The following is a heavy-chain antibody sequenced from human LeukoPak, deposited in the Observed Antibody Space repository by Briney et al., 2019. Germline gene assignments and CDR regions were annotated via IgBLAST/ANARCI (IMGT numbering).Heavy chain of an antibody. Sequence: ASVKVSCKASGYTFTGYYMHWVRQAPGQGLEWMGRINPNSGGTNYAQKFQGRVTMTRDTSISTAYMELSRLRSDDTAVYYCARAPYYYDSSGYSYYFDYWGQGTLVTVSS. CDR2: INPNSGGT. J-gene: IGHJ4*02. CDR1: GYTFTGYY. D-gene: IGHD3-22*01. CDR3: ARAPYYYDSSGYSYYFDY. V-gene: IGHV1-2*06.